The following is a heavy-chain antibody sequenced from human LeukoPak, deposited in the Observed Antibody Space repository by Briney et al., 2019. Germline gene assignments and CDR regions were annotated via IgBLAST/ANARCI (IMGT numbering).Heavy chain of an antibody. Sequence: GGSPRLSCAAFGFTVSRNHMTWVRQAPGKGLEWVSIIYSGGSTYYADSVRGRFTISRDSSQNTLYLQMNGLRVEDTAVYYCVTLPTGDYWGQGTLVTVSS. CDR2: IYSGGST. J-gene: IGHJ4*02. CDR1: GFTVSRNH. D-gene: IGHD2-15*01. V-gene: IGHV3-53*01. CDR3: VTLPTGDY.